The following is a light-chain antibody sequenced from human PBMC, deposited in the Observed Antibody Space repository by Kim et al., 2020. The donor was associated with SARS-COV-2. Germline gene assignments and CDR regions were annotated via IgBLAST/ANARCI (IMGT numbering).Light chain of an antibody. V-gene: IGLV3-1*01. Sequence: MSPGQTASITCSGDKLGDNFASWYQQKPGQSPVLVIYRDTERPSEIPERFSGSNSGNTATLTISGTQTIDEAAYYCQTWDSRTVVFGGGTQLTVL. CDR3: QTWDSRTVV. CDR1: KLGDNF. J-gene: IGLJ2*01. CDR2: RDT.